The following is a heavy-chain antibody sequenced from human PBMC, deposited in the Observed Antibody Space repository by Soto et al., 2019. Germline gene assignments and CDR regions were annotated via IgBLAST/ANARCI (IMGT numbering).Heavy chain of an antibody. V-gene: IGHV4-31*03. CDR2: IYYSGST. Sequence: SSETLSLTCTVSGGSISSGGYYWSWIRQHPGKGLEWIGYIYYSGSTYYNPSLKSRVTISVDTSKNQFSLKLSSVTAADTAVYYCARVNAWYDSSGYYPDYWGQGTLVTVSS. CDR1: GGSISSGGYY. D-gene: IGHD3-22*01. CDR3: ARVNAWYDSSGYYPDY. J-gene: IGHJ4*02.